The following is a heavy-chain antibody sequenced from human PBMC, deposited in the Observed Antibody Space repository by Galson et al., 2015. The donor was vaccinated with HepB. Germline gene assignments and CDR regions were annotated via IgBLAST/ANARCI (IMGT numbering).Heavy chain of an antibody. CDR3: ASRQGYGFGMDV. CDR1: RFTLSNYD. V-gene: IGHV3-23*01. Sequence: SLRLSCATSRFTLSNYDMSWVRQAPGKGLEWVSTFTASTGTDYAYSVKGRFTISRDNSQNTVYLQMNSLRAEDTAIYYCASRQGYGFGMDVWGQGTTVTVSS. D-gene: IGHD2-15*01. CDR2: FTASTGT. J-gene: IGHJ6*02.